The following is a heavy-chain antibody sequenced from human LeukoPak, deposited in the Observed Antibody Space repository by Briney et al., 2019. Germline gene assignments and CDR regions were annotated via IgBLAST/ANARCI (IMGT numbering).Heavy chain of an antibody. CDR2: INPDGSEE. CDR1: GFTFSTYW. CDR3: ARDYGGWPFDY. V-gene: IGHV3-7*05. Sequence: GGPLRLSCVASGFTFSTYWMSWVRQTPGKGLEWVANINPDGSEEYYVDSVKGRFTISRDNAKNSLYLQMNNLGAEDTAVYYCARDYGGWPFDYWGQGTLVTVSS. D-gene: IGHD6-19*01. J-gene: IGHJ4*02.